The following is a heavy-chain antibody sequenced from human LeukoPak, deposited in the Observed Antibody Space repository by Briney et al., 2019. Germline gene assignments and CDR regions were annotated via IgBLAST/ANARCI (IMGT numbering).Heavy chain of an antibody. D-gene: IGHD3-22*01. J-gene: IGHJ4*02. V-gene: IGHV1-69*04. CDR3: ARDRNYYDSSGPDGY. CDR1: GGTFSSYA. Sequence: SVKVSCQASGGTFSSYAISWVRQAPGQGLEWMGRIIPILGIANYAQKFQGRVTITADKSTSTAYMELSSLRSEDTAVYYCARDRNYYDSSGPDGYWGQGTLVTVSS. CDR2: IIPILGIA.